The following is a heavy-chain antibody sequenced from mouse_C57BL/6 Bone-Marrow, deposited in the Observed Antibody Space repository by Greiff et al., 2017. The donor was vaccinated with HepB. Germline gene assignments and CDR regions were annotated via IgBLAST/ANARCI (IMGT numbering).Heavy chain of an antibody. V-gene: IGHV1-4*01. D-gene: IGHD2-14*01. CDR1: GYTFTSYT. CDR3: ALLLKDAMDY. Sequence: QVQLQQSGAELARPGASVKMSCKASGYTFTSYTMHWVKQRPGQGLEWIGYINPSSGYTKYNQKFKDKATLTADKSSSTAYMQLSSLTSEDSAVYYCALLLKDAMDYWGQGTSVTVSS. J-gene: IGHJ4*01. CDR2: INPSSGYT.